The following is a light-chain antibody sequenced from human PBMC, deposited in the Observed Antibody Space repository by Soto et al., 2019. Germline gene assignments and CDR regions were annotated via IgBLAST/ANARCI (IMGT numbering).Light chain of an antibody. Sequence: DIVMTQSPDSLAVSLGERATINCRSSQSVLYSSSNKNYLAWYQQKPGQPPKLLIYWASTRESGVPDRFSGSGCGTDVTLAISSLQAEDVAVYYCHQYCSCPWTFGQGTKVEIK. CDR1: QSVLYSSSNKNY. CDR3: HQYCSCPWT. CDR2: WAS. J-gene: IGKJ1*01. V-gene: IGKV4-1*01.